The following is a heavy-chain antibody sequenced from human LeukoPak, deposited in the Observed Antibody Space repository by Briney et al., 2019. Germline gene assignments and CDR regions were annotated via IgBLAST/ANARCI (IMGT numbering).Heavy chain of an antibody. CDR1: GGSFSGYY. Sequence: SETLSLTCAVYGGSFSGYYWSWIRQPPGKGLEWVGEINHSGSTNYNPSLKSRVTISVDTSKNQFSLKLSSVTAADTAVYYCARVLGYQRGAWFDPWGQGTLVTVSS. CDR2: INHSGST. V-gene: IGHV4-34*01. D-gene: IGHD2-2*01. CDR3: ARVLGYQRGAWFDP. J-gene: IGHJ5*02.